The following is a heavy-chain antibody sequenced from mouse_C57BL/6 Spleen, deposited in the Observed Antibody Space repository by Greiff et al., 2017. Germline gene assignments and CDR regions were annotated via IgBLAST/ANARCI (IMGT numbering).Heavy chain of an antibody. D-gene: IGHD1-1*01. CDR1: GYTFTSYW. J-gene: IGHJ4*01. V-gene: IGHV1-69*01. CDR2: IDPSDSYT. Sequence: QVQLQQPGAELVMPGASVKLSCKASGYTFTSYWMHWVKQRPGQGLEWIGKIDPSDSYTNYNQKFKGKSTLTVDKSSSTAYMQLSSLTSEDSAVYYCARGLRWGAMDYWGQGTSVTVSS. CDR3: ARGLRWGAMDY.